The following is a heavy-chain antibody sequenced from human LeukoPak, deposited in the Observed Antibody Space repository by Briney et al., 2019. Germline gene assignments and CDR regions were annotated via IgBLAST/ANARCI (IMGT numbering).Heavy chain of an antibody. D-gene: IGHD6-13*01. CDR2: ISWNSGSI. CDR1: GFTFDDYA. Sequence: GGSLRLSCAASGFTFDDYAMHWVRQAPGKGLEWVSGISWNSGSIGYADSAKGRFTISRDNAKNSLYLQMNSLRAEDMALYYCAKDRGSCSSPNHDAFDIWGQGTMVTVSS. V-gene: IGHV3-9*03. J-gene: IGHJ3*02. CDR3: AKDRGSCSSPNHDAFDI.